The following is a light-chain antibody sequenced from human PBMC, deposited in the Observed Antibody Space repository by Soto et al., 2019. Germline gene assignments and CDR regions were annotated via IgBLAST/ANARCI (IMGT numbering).Light chain of an antibody. V-gene: IGKV3-15*01. CDR2: GAS. J-gene: IGKJ2*01. CDR3: QQYNNWPYT. Sequence: EVVMTQSPDTLSVSPGESATLSCRARQSISNNLAWYQQKPGQAPRLLIYGASTRTTDIPARFSGSGSGTEFTLTISSLQSEDFAVYYCQQYNNWPYTFAQGTKLEI. CDR1: QSISNN.